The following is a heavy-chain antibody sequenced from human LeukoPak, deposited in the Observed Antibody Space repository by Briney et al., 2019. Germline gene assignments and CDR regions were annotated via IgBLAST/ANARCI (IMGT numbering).Heavy chain of an antibody. J-gene: IGHJ4*02. CDR1: GFTFSTYD. Sequence: GGSLRLSCAASGFTFSTYDMSWVPQAPGKGLEWVSAISNGGSTYYADSVRGRFTISRDNAKNTLYLQMNSLRAEDTAVYYCAKDPSFKSIAAAGDYFDYWGQGTLVTVSS. V-gene: IGHV3-23*01. CDR3: AKDPSFKSIAAAGDYFDY. CDR2: ISNGGST. D-gene: IGHD6-13*01.